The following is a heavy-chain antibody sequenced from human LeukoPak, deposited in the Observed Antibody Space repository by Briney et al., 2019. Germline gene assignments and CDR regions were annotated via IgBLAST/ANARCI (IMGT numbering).Heavy chain of an antibody. CDR2: ISGSSGVI. Sequence: GGSLRLSCAASGFTFSSDSMNWVRQGPGKGLEWVSFISGSSGVIYYADSVKGRFTISRDNSKNTLYLQMNSLRAEDTAVYYCAKDLTSGGYDYWGQGTLVTVSS. J-gene: IGHJ4*02. CDR3: AKDLTSGGYDY. CDR1: GFTFSSDS. D-gene: IGHD2-15*01. V-gene: IGHV3-48*01.